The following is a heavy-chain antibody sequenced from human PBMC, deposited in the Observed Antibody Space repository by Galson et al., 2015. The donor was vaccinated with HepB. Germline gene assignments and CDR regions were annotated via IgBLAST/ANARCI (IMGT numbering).Heavy chain of an antibody. J-gene: IGHJ6*02. CDR3: ARERKKGNSNYYGMDV. V-gene: IGHV3-53*01. Sequence: SLRLSCAASGFSVRSNMNWVRQAPGKGLEWVSVIYSDDSTYYADSVKGRFTSSRDNSKNTLYLQMNSLRAEDTAVYHCARERKKGNSNYYGMDVWGQGTTVTVSS. D-gene: IGHD4-11*01. CDR1: GFSVRSN. CDR2: IYSDDST.